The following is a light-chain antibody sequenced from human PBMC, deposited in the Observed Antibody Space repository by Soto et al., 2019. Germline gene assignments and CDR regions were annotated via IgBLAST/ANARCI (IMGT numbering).Light chain of an antibody. CDR3: TQVTQFLT. CDR2: KVS. Sequence: DLVMTQTPLSSPVILGQPASISFRSSQRLVHSDGNTYLSCLQQRPGQPARLLIYKVSKRFSGVPDRFRGSGAGTYFTLKSRRVEAEDVGVYDCTQVTQFLTFGGGTKVDIK. CDR1: QRLVHSDGNTY. J-gene: IGKJ4*01. V-gene: IGKV2-24*01.